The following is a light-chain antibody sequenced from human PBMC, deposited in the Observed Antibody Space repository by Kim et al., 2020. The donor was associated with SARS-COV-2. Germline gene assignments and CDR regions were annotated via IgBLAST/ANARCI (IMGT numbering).Light chain of an antibody. CDR1: SLSSYY. V-gene: IGLV3-19*01. CDR2: GKN. CDR3: NSRDSSGNPWV. Sequence: AWGRTVRIPCQGDSLSSYYASWYQQKPGQAPVLVIYGKNNRPSGIPDRFSGSSSGNTASLTITGAQAEDEADYYCNSRDSSGNPWVFGGGTQLTVL. J-gene: IGLJ3*02.